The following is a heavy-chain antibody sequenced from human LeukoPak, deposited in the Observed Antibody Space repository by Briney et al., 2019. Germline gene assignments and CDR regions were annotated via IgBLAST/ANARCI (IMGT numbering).Heavy chain of an antibody. D-gene: IGHD4-11*01. Sequence: PGGSLRLSCAAAKFTFSHYGMHWVRQAPGKGLEWVAVIWSDRTNQYYADSVKGRFTISRDNSKKTVYLQMNSLRAEDTGVYYCARDAQRGFDYSNSLQYWGQGILVTVSS. J-gene: IGHJ4*02. CDR1: KFTFSHYG. V-gene: IGHV3-33*01. CDR3: ARDAQRGFDYSNSLQY. CDR2: IWSDRTNQ.